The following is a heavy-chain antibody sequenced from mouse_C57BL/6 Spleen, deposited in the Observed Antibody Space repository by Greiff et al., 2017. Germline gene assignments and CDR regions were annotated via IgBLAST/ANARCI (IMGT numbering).Heavy chain of an antibody. CDR2: IHPNSGST. V-gene: IGHV1-64*01. Sequence: QVQLQQPGAELVKPGASVKLSCKASGYTFTSYWMHWVKQRPGQGLEWIGMIHPNSGSTNYNEKFKSKATLTVDKSSSTAYMQLSSLTSEDSAVYYCAIHSGYDYAMDYWGQGTSVTVSS. J-gene: IGHJ4*01. CDR3: AIHSGYDYAMDY. D-gene: IGHD2-2*01. CDR1: GYTFTSYW.